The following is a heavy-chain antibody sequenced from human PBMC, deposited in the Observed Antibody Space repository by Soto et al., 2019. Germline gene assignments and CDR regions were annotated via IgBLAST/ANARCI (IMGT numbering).Heavy chain of an antibody. Sequence: PGGSLSLCCAASGFTFSNAWMSWVRQAPGKGLEWIGSIKSKTDSETTDYTAPVKGRFTISRDDSKNTLYLQMNSLKTEDTAVYYCTTDKGYCSGGSCLGHGMDVWGQGTTVTVSS. D-gene: IGHD2-15*01. J-gene: IGHJ6*02. CDR2: IKSKTDSETT. V-gene: IGHV3-15*01. CDR1: GFTFSNAW. CDR3: TTDKGYCSGGSCLGHGMDV.